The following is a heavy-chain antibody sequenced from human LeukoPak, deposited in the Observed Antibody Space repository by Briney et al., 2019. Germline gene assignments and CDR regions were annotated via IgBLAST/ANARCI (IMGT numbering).Heavy chain of an antibody. CDR2: IKQDGSEK. CDR3: ARVVWFGENWFDP. D-gene: IGHD3-10*01. Sequence: GGSLRLSCAASGFTFSSYWMSWVRQAPGKGLEWVANIKQDGSEKYYVDSVKGRFTISRDDAKNSLYLQMNSLRAEDTAVYYCARVVWFGENWFDPWGQGTLVTVSS. J-gene: IGHJ5*02. V-gene: IGHV3-7*03. CDR1: GFTFSSYW.